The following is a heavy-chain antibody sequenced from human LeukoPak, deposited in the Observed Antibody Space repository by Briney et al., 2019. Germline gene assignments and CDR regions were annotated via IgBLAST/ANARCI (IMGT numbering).Heavy chain of an antibody. CDR3: ARLPQLGQGITMVRGVMVPMDV. V-gene: IGHV4-34*01. CDR2: INHSGST. J-gene: IGHJ6*03. D-gene: IGHD3-10*01. Sequence: DPSETLSLTCAVYGGSFSGYYWSWIRQPPGKGLEWIGEINHSGSTNYNPSLKSRVTISVDTSKNQFSLKLSSVTAADTAVYYCARLPQLGQGITMVRGVMVPMDVWGKGTTVTISS. CDR1: GGSFSGYY.